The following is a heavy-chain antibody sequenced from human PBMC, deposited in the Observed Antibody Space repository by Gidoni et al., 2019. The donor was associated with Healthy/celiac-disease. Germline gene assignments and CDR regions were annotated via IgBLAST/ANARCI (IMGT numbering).Heavy chain of an antibody. J-gene: IGHJ4*02. D-gene: IGHD2-8*01. CDR2: ISNSSSYI. Sequence: EVQLVESGGGLVKPGGSLRLSCAASGVTCSSYSMNWVRQAPGKGLEWVSSISNSSSYIYYADSVKGRFTISSNNAKKSLYQQRNGLSAEDTAVYYGARDPPFGDGHPDYWGQGTLVTVSS. CDR3: ARDPPFGDGHPDY. CDR1: GVTCSSYS. V-gene: IGHV3-21*01.